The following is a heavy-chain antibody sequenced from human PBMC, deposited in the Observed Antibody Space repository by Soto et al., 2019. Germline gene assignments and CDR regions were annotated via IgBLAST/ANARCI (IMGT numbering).Heavy chain of an antibody. Sequence: SETLSLTCTVSGGSISSYYWSWIRQPPGKGLEWIVYIYYSGSINYNPSLKSRVTISVDTSKNQFSLKLSSVTAADTAVYYCARADYGDALFDYWGQGTLVTVSS. CDR3: ARADYGDALFDY. V-gene: IGHV4-59*01. D-gene: IGHD4-17*01. CDR1: GGSISSYY. J-gene: IGHJ4*02. CDR2: IYYSGSI.